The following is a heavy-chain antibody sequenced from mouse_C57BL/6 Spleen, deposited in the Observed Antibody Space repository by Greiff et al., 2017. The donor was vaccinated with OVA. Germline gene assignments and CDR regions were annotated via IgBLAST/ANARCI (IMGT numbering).Heavy chain of an antibody. CDR2: INYDGSST. Sequence: EVMLVESEGGLVQPGSSMKLSCTASGFTFSDYYMAWVRQVPEKGLEWVANINYDGSSTYYLDSLKSRFIISRDNAKNILYLQMSSLKSEDTATYYCAREDSNEDFDYWGQGTTLTVSS. V-gene: IGHV5-16*01. CDR3: AREDSNEDFDY. D-gene: IGHD2-5*01. CDR1: GFTFSDYY. J-gene: IGHJ2*01.